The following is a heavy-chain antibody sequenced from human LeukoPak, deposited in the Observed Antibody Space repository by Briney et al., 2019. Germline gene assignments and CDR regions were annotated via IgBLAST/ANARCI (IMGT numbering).Heavy chain of an antibody. D-gene: IGHD1-7*01. J-gene: IGHJ6*03. CDR3: ARVQLELRGYYYYMDV. CDR1: GGSISSGSCY. CDR2: IYTSGST. V-gene: IGHV4-61*02. Sequence: SETLSLTCTVSGGSISSGSCYWSWIRQPAGKGLEWIGRIYTSGSTNYNPSLKSRVTISVATSKNQFSLKLSSVTAADTAVYYCARVQLELRGYYYYMDVWGKGTTVTVSS.